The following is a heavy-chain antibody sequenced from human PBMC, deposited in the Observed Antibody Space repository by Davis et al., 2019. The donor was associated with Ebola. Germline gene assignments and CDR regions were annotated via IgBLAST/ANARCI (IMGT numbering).Heavy chain of an antibody. CDR3: ARWRIGREYIDF. CDR2: VYETGATI. Sequence: PGGSLRLPCEASGFTFAFSGYTMFWVRQAPGRGLEWVSGVYETGATIYYANSVKGRFTVSRDDSDNTLSLQMNSLTVEDTAVYYCARWRIGREYIDFWGQGTQVTVS. J-gene: IGHJ4*02. D-gene: IGHD4-23*01. CDR1: GFTFAFSGYT. V-gene: IGHV3-23*01.